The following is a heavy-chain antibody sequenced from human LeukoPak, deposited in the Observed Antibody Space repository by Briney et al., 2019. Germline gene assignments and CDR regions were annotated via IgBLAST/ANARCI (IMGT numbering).Heavy chain of an antibody. J-gene: IGHJ4*02. CDR2: FSGTSST. CDR3: ARDLLYGGNSPFDY. D-gene: IGHD4-23*01. Sequence: GGSLRLSCAASGFTFSSYAMSWVRQAPGKGLEWVSTFSGTSSTYYADSVKGRVTISRDNSRSTLYLQMNSLRADDTAVYYCARDLLYGGNSPFDYWGQGTLVTVSS. V-gene: IGHV3-23*01. CDR1: GFTFSSYA.